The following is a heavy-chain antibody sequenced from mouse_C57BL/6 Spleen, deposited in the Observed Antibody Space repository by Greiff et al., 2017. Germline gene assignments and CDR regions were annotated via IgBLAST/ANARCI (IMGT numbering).Heavy chain of an antibody. CDR2: IYPRSGNT. Sequence: VQLQQSGAELARPGASVKLSCKASGYTFTSYGISWVKQRPGQGLEWIGEIYPRSGNTYYNEKFKGKATLTADKSSSTAYMELRSLTSEDSAVYFCARWITTEYFDVWGTGTTVTVSS. CDR3: ARWITTEYFDV. CDR1: GYTFTSYG. V-gene: IGHV1-81*01. J-gene: IGHJ1*03. D-gene: IGHD1-1*01.